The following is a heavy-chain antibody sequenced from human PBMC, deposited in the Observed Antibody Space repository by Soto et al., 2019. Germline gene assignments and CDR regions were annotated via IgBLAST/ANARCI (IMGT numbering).Heavy chain of an antibody. CDR3: ARGRGYSGDDHYYYFDMDV. D-gene: IGHD5-12*01. CDR1: GGTFNNYP. Sequence: SVKVSCKXSGGTFNNYPITWVQQAPGEGLEWMGGSIPIFGTANYVQKFQGRVTISVDESTSTAYMELSSLRSEDTAVYYCARGRGYSGDDHYYYFDMDVWGQGTTVTVSS. CDR2: SIPIFGTA. V-gene: IGHV1-69*13. J-gene: IGHJ6*02.